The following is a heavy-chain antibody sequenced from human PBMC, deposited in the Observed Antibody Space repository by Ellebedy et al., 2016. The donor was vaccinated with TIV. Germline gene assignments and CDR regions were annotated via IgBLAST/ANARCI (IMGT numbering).Heavy chain of an antibody. V-gene: IGHV3-9*01. Sequence: SLKISXAASGFTYHNYAMHWVRQAPGKGLEWVSGISWDSDSIGYADSVKGRFTISRDNAKKSLYLQMNSLRGEDTALYYCAKDKAATYYYYMDVWGKGTPVTVS. CDR2: ISWDSDSI. CDR1: GFTYHNYA. CDR3: AKDKAATYYYYMDV. J-gene: IGHJ6*03. D-gene: IGHD2-15*01.